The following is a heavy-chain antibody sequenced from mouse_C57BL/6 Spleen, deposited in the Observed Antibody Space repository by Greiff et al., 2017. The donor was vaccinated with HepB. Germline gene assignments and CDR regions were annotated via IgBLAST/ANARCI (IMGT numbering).Heavy chain of an antibody. CDR2: INPNNGGT. CDR3: ARSGDGYLYYFDY. J-gene: IGHJ2*01. V-gene: IGHV1-18*01. CDR1: GYTFTDYN. D-gene: IGHD2-3*01. Sequence: DVQLQESGPELVKPGASVKIPCKASGYTFTDYNMDWVKQSHGKSLEWIGDINPNNGGTIYNQKFKGKATLTVDKSSSTAYMELRSLTSEDTAVYYCARSGDGYLYYFDYWGQGTTLTVSS.